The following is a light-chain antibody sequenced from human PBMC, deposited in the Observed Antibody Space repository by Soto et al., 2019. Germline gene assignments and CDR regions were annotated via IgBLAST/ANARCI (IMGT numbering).Light chain of an antibody. Sequence: QSALTQPRSVSGSPGQSVTISCTGTSSDVGGYNYVPWYQQHPGKAPKLMIYDVSKRPSGVPDRFSGSKSGNTASLTISGLQAEDEADYYCCSYAGSYVFGGGTKVTVL. V-gene: IGLV2-11*01. CDR3: CSYAGSYV. CDR1: SSDVGGYNY. CDR2: DVS. J-gene: IGLJ2*01.